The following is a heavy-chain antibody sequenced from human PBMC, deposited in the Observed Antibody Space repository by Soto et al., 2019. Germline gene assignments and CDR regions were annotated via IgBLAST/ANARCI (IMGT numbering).Heavy chain of an antibody. J-gene: IGHJ5*02. CDR3: ARGVGSGSYYNQYNWFDP. Sequence: GASVKVSCKASGYTFTNYGICWVRQAPGQGLEFMGWINTYNGNTKYPQKFQGRVTMTADTSTSTAYMELRSLRSDDTAVYYCARGVGSGSYYNQYNWFDPWGQGTLVTVSS. CDR2: INTYNGNT. D-gene: IGHD3-10*01. V-gene: IGHV1-18*01. CDR1: GYTFTNYG.